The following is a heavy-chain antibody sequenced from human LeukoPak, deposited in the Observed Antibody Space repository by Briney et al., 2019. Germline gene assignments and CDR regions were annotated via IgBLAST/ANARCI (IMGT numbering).Heavy chain of an antibody. Sequence: GGSLRLSCAASGFTFSSYSMNWVRQAPGKGLEWVSSISSSSSYIYYADSVKGRFTISRDNAKNSLYLQMNSLRAEDTAVYYCAGLRGYSGYVSWFDPWGQGTLVTVSS. CDR2: ISSSSSYI. V-gene: IGHV3-21*01. J-gene: IGHJ5*02. D-gene: IGHD5-12*01. CDR1: GFTFSSYS. CDR3: AGLRGYSGYVSWFDP.